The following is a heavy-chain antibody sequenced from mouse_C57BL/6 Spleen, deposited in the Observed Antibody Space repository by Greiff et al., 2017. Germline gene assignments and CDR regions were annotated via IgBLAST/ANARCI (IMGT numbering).Heavy chain of an antibody. D-gene: IGHD2-4*01. Sequence: QVQLKQSGPGLVAPSQSLSITCTVSGFSLTSYAISWVRQPPGKGLEWLGVLWTGGGTNYNSALKSRLSISKDNSKSQVFLKMNSLQTDDTARYYCARGGSYDYDGGASWFAYWGQGTLVTVSA. CDR2: LWTGGGT. CDR3: ARGGSYDYDGGASWFAY. J-gene: IGHJ3*01. CDR1: GFSLTSYA. V-gene: IGHV2-9-1*01.